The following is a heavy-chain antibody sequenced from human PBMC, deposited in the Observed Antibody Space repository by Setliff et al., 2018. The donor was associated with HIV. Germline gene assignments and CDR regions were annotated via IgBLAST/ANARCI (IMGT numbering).Heavy chain of an antibody. CDR2: INQDGSEK. J-gene: IGHJ4*02. V-gene: IGHV3-7*01. Sequence: PGGSLRLSCAASGFTFSNYWMSWVRQAPGKGLEWVANINQDGSEKYYVDSVKGRFTISRDNADNSLYLQVNSLRAEDTAVYYCARDTAYSFDYWGQGTLVTVSS. CDR1: GFTFSNYW. D-gene: IGHD5-18*01. CDR3: ARDTAYSFDY.